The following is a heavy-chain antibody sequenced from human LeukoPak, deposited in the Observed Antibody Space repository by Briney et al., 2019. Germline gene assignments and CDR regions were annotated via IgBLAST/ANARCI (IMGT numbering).Heavy chain of an antibody. J-gene: IGHJ6*03. Sequence: GSLRLSCAASGFTFDDYTMHWVRQPPGKGLEWVSLMTWDAGTTYYAGSVKGRSTISRDNSKNSLYLQMNSLRSEDTALYYCAKGGQTAARDMDVWGKGTTVTVSS. CDR1: GFTFDDYT. CDR2: MTWDAGTT. V-gene: IGHV3-43*01. CDR3: AKGGQTAARDMDV. D-gene: IGHD2-2*01.